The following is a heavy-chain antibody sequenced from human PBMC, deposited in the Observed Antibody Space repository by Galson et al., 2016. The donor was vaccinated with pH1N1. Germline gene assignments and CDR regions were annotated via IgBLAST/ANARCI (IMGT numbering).Heavy chain of an antibody. Sequence: QSGAEVKKPGESLKISCKGTGYSFSTYWIAWVRQMPGEGLEWMGIISPGDSDTRYSPSFQGQVTISADKSISAAYLQWSSLQASDTAMYFCARLGIPATIDYHYYMDVWGKGTTVTVSS. J-gene: IGHJ6*03. CDR2: ISPGDSDT. D-gene: IGHD2-2*01. V-gene: IGHV5-51*01. CDR1: GYSFSTYW. CDR3: ARLGIPATIDYHYYMDV.